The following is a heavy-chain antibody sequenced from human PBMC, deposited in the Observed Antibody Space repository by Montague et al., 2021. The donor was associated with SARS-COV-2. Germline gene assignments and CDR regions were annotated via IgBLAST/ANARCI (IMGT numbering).Heavy chain of an antibody. CDR1: GGSFSGYY. CDR2: INHSGST. CDR3: ARGRRILLWFGELLSGGDYYGMDV. Sequence: ETLSLTCAVYGGSFSGYYWSWIRQPPGKGLEWIGEINHSGSTNYNPSLKSRVTISVDTSKNQFSLKLSSVTAADAAVYYCARGRRILLWFGELLSGGDYYGMDVWGQGTTVTVSS. V-gene: IGHV4-34*01. D-gene: IGHD3-10*01. J-gene: IGHJ6*02.